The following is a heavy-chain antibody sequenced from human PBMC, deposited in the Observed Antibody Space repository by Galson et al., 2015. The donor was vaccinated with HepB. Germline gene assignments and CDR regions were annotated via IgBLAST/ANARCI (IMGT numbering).Heavy chain of an antibody. CDR1: GFTFSIYG. D-gene: IGHD4-11*01. CDR2: IWYDGSKK. Sequence: SLRLSCAASGFTFSIYGMHWVRQAPGKGLEWEAVIWYDGSKKEDSASVRGRFTISRDNSKNTLYLQMDSLRDEDTAIYYCAGAKYSYDAFDFWGQGTMVTVSS. J-gene: IGHJ3*01. V-gene: IGHV3-33*01. CDR3: AGAKYSYDAFDF.